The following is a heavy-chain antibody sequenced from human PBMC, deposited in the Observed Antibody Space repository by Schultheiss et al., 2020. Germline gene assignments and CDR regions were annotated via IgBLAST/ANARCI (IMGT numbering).Heavy chain of an antibody. Sequence: SETLSLTCTVSGGSVSSGSYYWSWIRQPPGKGLEWIGEINHSGSTNYNPSLKSRVTISVDTSKNQFSLKLSSVTAADTAVYYCARDRAAAGRRSDAFDIWGQGTMVTV. CDR3: ARDRAAAGRRSDAFDI. CDR2: INHSGST. V-gene: IGHV4-61*01. D-gene: IGHD6-13*01. J-gene: IGHJ3*02. CDR1: GGSVSSGSYY.